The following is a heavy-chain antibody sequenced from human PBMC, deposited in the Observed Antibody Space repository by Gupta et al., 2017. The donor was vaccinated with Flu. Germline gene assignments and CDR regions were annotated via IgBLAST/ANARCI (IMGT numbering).Heavy chain of an antibody. D-gene: IGHD1-26*01. J-gene: IGHJ6*02. V-gene: IGHV3-21*01. CDR2: ISSSSSYI. CDR1: GFTFSSYS. Sequence: EVQLVESGGGLVKPGGSLRLSCAASGFTFSSYSMNWVRQAPGKGLEWVSSISSSSSYIYYADSVKGRFTISRDNAKNSLYLQMNSLRAEDTAVYYCARAVGATTGSRYYYGMDVWGQGTTVTVSS. CDR3: ARAVGATTGSRYYYGMDV.